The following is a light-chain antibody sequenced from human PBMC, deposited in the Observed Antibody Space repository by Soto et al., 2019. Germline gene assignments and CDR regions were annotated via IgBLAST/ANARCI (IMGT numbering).Light chain of an antibody. CDR3: QQYNSYSLT. Sequence: DIQMTQSPSTLSASVGDRVTITCRASQSISSWLAWYQQKPGKAPKLLIFEASSLPSGVPSRFSGSGSGTDFTLTIRSLQPDYFATYYCQQYNSYSLTIGGGTKVEIK. V-gene: IGKV1-5*03. CDR2: EAS. J-gene: IGKJ4*01. CDR1: QSISSW.